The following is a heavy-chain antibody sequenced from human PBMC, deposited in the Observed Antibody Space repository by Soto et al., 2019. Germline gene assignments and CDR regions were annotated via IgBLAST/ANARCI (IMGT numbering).Heavy chain of an antibody. V-gene: IGHV5-51*01. D-gene: IGHD6-6*01. Sequence: PGESLKISCKGSGYSFTSYWIVWVRQMPGKGLEWMGIIYPGDSDTRYSPSFQGQVTISADKSISTAYLQMNSLRAEDTALYYCAKDMGYSSSSDYYYGMDVWGQGTTVTVSS. J-gene: IGHJ6*02. CDR3: AKDMGYSSSSDYYYGMDV. CDR1: GYSFTSYW. CDR2: IYPGDSDT.